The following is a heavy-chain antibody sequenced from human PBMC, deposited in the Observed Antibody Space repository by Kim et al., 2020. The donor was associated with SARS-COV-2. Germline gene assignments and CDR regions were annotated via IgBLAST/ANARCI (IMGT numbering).Heavy chain of an antibody. J-gene: IGHJ1*01. D-gene: IGHD6-19*01. V-gene: IGHV3-23*01. CDR3: AKVTSGSSGWFEYFQH. CDR2: IRDSGGST. CDR1: GFTFNNYA. Sequence: GGSLRLSCAASGFTFNNYAMSCVRQAPGKGLEWVSGIRDSGGSTEYADSVKGRFSISRDNSKNTLYLHMESLRAEDTAVYYCAKVTSGSSGWFEYFQHWGQGALVTVSS.